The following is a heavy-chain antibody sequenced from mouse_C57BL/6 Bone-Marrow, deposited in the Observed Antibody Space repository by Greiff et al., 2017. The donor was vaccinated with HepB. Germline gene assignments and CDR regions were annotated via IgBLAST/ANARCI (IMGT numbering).Heavy chain of an antibody. Sequence: VQLQQPGAELVMPGASVKLSCKASGYTFTSYWMHWVKQRPGQGLEWIGEIDPSDSYTNYNQKFKGKSTLTVDKSSSTAYMQLSSLTSEDSAVYYCARGVGYYYAMDYWGQGTSVTVSS. CDR1: GYTFTSYW. D-gene: IGHD1-1*02. CDR2: IDPSDSYT. CDR3: ARGVGYYYAMDY. V-gene: IGHV1-69*01. J-gene: IGHJ4*01.